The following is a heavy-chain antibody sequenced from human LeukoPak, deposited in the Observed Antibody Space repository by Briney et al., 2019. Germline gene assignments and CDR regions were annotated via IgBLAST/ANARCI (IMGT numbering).Heavy chain of an antibody. D-gene: IGHD3-22*01. V-gene: IGHV1-2*06. CDR3: ASGYYDSSGYWS. CDR1: GYTLTELS. J-gene: IGHJ4*02. Sequence: ASVKVCCKVSGYTLTELSMHWMRQAPGKWLEWMGRINPNSGGTNYAQKFQGRVTMTRDTSISTAYMELSRLRSDDTAVYYCASGYYDSSGYWSWGQGTLVTVSS. CDR2: INPNSGGT.